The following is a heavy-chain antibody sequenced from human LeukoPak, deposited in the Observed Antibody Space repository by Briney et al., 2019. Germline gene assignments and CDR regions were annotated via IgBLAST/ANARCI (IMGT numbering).Heavy chain of an antibody. D-gene: IGHD1-26*01. Sequence: GGSLRLSCTASGFTFSGRYMDWVRQAPGKGLEWVGRSRDRANGYTPEYAASVRGRFTISRDDSGTSMYLQMNSLKTEDSAVYYCTRGGTSSVAYYYHMDVWGQGTTVTVSS. CDR1: GFTFSGRY. CDR2: SRDRANGYTP. V-gene: IGHV3-72*01. J-gene: IGHJ6*02. CDR3: TRGGTSSVAYYYHMDV.